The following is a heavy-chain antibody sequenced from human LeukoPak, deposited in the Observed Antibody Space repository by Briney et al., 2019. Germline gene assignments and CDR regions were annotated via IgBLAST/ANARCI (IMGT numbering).Heavy chain of an antibody. CDR1: GGSISSYY. J-gene: IGHJ6*04. D-gene: IGHD6-19*01. V-gene: IGHV4-59*01. Sequence: PSETLSLTCTVSGGSISSYYWSWIRQPPGKGLEWIGYIYYSGSTNYNPSLKSRVTISVDTSKNQFSLKLSSVTAADTAVYYCASLAGEFYYYGMDVWGKGTTVTVSS. CDR3: ASLAGEFYYYGMDV. CDR2: IYYSGST.